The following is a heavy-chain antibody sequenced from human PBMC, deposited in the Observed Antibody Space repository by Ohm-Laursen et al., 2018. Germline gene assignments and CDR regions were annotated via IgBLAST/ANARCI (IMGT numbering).Heavy chain of an antibody. D-gene: IGHD2-15*01. V-gene: IGHV1-46*01. CDR2: INPNGGST. Sequence: ESSVKVSCKVSGYTFTSYYMHWVRQAPGQGLEWMGIINPNGGSTSYAQKFQGRVTMTRDTSTSTVYMELSSLRSEDTAVYYCARGGDIVVVVAAVEHWFDPWGQGTLVTVSS. CDR1: GYTFTSYY. CDR3: ARGGDIVVVVAAVEHWFDP. J-gene: IGHJ5*02.